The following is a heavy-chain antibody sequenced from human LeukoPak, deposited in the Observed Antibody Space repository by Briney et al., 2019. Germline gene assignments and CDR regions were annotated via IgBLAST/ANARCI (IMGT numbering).Heavy chain of an antibody. V-gene: IGHV4-39*01. Sequence: SETLSLTCTVSGVSISSSSYFWGWIRQPPGKGLEWIGNIYYSGTTYYNPSLKSRFTISVDTSKNQFSLKLSSVTAADTAVYYCARLWTRDYYFDYWGQGTLVTVSS. CDR2: IYYSGTT. J-gene: IGHJ4*02. CDR1: GVSISSSSYF. D-gene: IGHD3-10*01. CDR3: ARLWTRDYYFDY.